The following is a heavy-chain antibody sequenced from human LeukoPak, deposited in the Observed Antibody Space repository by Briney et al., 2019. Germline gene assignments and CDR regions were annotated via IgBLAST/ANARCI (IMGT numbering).Heavy chain of an antibody. V-gene: IGHV4-59*08. D-gene: IGHD6-19*01. CDR2: IYGSGST. CDR1: GDSLSSHY. Sequence: SETLSLTCTVSGDSLSSHYWSWIRQPPGKGLEWIGYIYGSGSTHYDPSLRSRVTISEDTSKNQFSLKLTSVTAADTAVYYCARKVGWYSHDSWGQGTLVTVSS. J-gene: IGHJ4*02. CDR3: ARKVGWYSHDS.